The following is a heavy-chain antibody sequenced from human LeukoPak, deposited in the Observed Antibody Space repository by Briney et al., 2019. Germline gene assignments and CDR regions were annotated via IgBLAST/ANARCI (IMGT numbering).Heavy chain of an antibody. CDR2: INPSGGST. D-gene: IGHD2-2*01. V-gene: IGHV1-46*01. CDR3: ARQYQLLNWFDP. Sequence: ASVKVSCKASGYTFTGYYMHWVRQAPGQGLEWMGIINPSGGSTSYAQKFQGRVTMTRDMSTSTVYMELSSLRSEDTAVYYCARQYQLLNWFDPWGQGTLVTVSS. J-gene: IGHJ5*02. CDR1: GYTFTGYY.